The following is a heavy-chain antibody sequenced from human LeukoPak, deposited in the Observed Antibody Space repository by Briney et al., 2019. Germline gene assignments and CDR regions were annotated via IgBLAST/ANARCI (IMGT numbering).Heavy chain of an antibody. D-gene: IGHD2-15*01. J-gene: IGHJ5*02. CDR2: IHNSGAT. CDR1: GGXISSSSYY. Sequence: SETLSLTCIVSGGXISSSSYYWVWIRQPPGKGLEWIATIHNSGATYYNPSLKSRVTISVDTSKNQFSLKLSFVTAADTAVYYCARYCSGGSCDSSNWFDPWGQGTLVTVSS. V-gene: IGHV4-39*01. CDR3: ARYCSGGSCDSSNWFDP.